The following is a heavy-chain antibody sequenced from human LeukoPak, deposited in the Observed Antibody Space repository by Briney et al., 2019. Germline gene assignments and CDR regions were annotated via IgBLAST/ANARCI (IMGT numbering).Heavy chain of an antibody. CDR3: ARAWGDWEYFDY. D-gene: IGHD3-16*01. J-gene: IGHJ4*02. CDR1: GFTFSTYY. V-gene: IGHV3-7*01. CDR2: IKQDGSEK. Sequence: GGSLRLSCAASGFTFSTYYMNWVRQAPGKGLEWVANIKQDGSEKYYVDSVKGRFTISRDNAKNSLYLQMNSLRAEDTAVYYCARAWGDWEYFDYWGQGTLVTVSS.